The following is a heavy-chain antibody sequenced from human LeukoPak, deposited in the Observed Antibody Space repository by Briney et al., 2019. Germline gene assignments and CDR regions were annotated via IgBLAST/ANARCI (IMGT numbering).Heavy chain of an antibody. Sequence: GGSLRLSCAASGFTFSSYAMHWVRQAPGKGLEYVSAISSNGGSTYYANSVKGRFTISRDNSKNTLYLQMGSLRAEDIAVYYCARGGVGYCSGGSCPDAFDIWGQGTMVTVSS. V-gene: IGHV3-64*01. CDR2: ISSNGGST. D-gene: IGHD2-15*01. CDR1: GFTFSSYA. J-gene: IGHJ3*02. CDR3: ARGGVGYCSGGSCPDAFDI.